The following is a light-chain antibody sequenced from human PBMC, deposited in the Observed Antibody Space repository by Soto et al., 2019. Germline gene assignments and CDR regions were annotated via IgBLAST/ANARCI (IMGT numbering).Light chain of an antibody. V-gene: IGKV1-17*01. CDR1: QDISNY. CDR2: AAS. J-gene: IGKJ5*01. CDR3: LQHNSSPIT. Sequence: DIQMSQSASSMPASVGDRVTITSQASQDISNYLNWYQQKKGKPPKSLIYAASSLQSGVPSRFRGSGSGTECTLTISRLQPEDVATDYCLQHNSSPITFGQGTRLEIK.